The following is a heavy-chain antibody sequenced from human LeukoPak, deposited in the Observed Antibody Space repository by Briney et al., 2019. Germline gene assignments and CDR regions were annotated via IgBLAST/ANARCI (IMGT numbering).Heavy chain of an antibody. CDR1: GGSISSYY. V-gene: IGHV4-4*07. CDR3: ARAPLKYSSSTYYFDY. Sequence: PSETLSLTCTVSGGSISSYYWNWIRQPAGEGLEWIGRIYTSGSTNYNPSLKSRVTISVDTSKNQFSLKLSSVTAADTAVYYCARAPLKYSSSTYYFDYWGQGTLVTVSS. J-gene: IGHJ4*02. D-gene: IGHD6-6*01. CDR2: IYTSGST.